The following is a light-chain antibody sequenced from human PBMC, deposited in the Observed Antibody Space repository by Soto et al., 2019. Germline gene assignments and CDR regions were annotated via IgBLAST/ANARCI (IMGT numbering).Light chain of an antibody. V-gene: IGKV3-20*01. J-gene: IGKJ1*01. CDR2: GAS. CDR1: QSVSNNY. Sequence: EIVLTQSPCTLSFSPLERSTLSCRASQSVSNNYLAWYQQKPGQAPRLLIYGASNWATGIPDRFSGSGSGTDFALIISRLEPEDFAVYYCQQYGSSPWTFGQGTKVDIK. CDR3: QQYGSSPWT.